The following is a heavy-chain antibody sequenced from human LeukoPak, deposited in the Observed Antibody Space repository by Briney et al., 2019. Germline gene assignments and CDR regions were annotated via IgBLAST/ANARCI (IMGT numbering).Heavy chain of an antibody. V-gene: IGHV4-59*01. J-gene: IGHJ4*02. Sequence: SETPSLTCTFSGGSFSPAHWSWIRQPPGKGLEWIGVICDNGNTDYNPSLKSRVTISVDTPKSQFSLKLSSLAAADTAVYYCATGRDPYKTGHWGQGTLVTVSS. CDR3: ATGRDPYKTGH. CDR2: ICDNGNT. D-gene: IGHD5-24*01. CDR1: GGSFSPAH.